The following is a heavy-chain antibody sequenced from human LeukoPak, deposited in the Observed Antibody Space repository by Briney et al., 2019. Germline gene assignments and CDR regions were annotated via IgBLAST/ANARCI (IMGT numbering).Heavy chain of an antibody. CDR3: ARQGHFWSGYYFFDY. J-gene: IGHJ4*02. CDR2: IYYSGST. Sequence: SETLSLTCTVSGGSISSHYWSWIRQPPGKGLEWIGYIYYSGSTNYNPSLKSRVTISVDTSKNQFSLKLSSVTAADTAVYYCARQGHFWSGYYFFDYWGQGTLVTVSS. CDR1: GGSISSHY. V-gene: IGHV4-59*08. D-gene: IGHD3-3*02.